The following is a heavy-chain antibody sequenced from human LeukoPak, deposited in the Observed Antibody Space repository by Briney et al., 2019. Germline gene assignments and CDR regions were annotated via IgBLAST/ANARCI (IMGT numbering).Heavy chain of an antibody. CDR1: EFTFSSYS. Sequence: GGSLRLSCAASEFTFSSYSMNWVRQAPGKGLEWVSSISSSSSYIYYADSVKGRFTISRDNAKNSLYLQMNSLRAGDTAVYYCARVLTARSGGYDAFDIWGQGTMVTVSS. V-gene: IGHV3-21*01. D-gene: IGHD6-25*01. CDR2: ISSSSSYI. J-gene: IGHJ3*02. CDR3: ARVLTARSGGYDAFDI.